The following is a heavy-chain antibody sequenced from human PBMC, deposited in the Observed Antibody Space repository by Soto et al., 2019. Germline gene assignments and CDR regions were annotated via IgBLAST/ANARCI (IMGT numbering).Heavy chain of an antibody. V-gene: IGHV3-53*01. CDR2: IYSGGST. CDR3: ARAVYGGNSELWYFDL. D-gene: IGHD4-17*01. Sequence: EVQLLESGGGLVQPGGSLRLSCAASGFTVSSNYMSWVRQAPGKGLEWVSVIYSGGSTYYADSVKGRFTISRDNSKNTLYLQMNSLRAEDTAVYYCARAVYGGNSELWYFDLWGRGTLVTVSS. CDR1: GFTVSSNY. J-gene: IGHJ2*01.